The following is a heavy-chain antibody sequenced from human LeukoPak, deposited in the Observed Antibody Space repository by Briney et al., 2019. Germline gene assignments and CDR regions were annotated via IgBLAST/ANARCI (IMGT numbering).Heavy chain of an antibody. D-gene: IGHD3-10*01. Sequence: GGSLRLSYAASGFTFRNVWMTWVRQAPGKGLEWVGRIKGSTNGGTTDYAAPVKARFTISRDDSKNTLYLQMNRLKTEDTSVYYCTTVHMAGGFDYWGQGTLVTVSS. CDR2: IKGSTNGGTT. CDR1: GFTFRNVW. V-gene: IGHV3-15*01. J-gene: IGHJ4*02. CDR3: TTVHMAGGFDY.